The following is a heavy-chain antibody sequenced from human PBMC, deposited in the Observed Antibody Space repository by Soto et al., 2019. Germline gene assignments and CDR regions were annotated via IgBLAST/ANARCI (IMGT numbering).Heavy chain of an antibody. CDR3: ATGDSLLQGDWYYFDY. CDR2: ISAYNGNT. Sequence: ASVKVSCKASGYTFTSYGISWVRQAPGQGLEWMGWISAYNGNTNYAQKLQGRVTMTTDTSTSTAYMELRSLRSDDTAVYYCATGDSLLQGDWYYFDYWGQGTLVTVSS. J-gene: IGHJ4*02. CDR1: GYTFTSYG. V-gene: IGHV1-18*01. D-gene: IGHD3-9*01.